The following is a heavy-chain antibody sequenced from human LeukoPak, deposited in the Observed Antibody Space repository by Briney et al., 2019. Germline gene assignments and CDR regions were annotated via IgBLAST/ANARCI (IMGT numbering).Heavy chain of an antibody. Sequence: GGSLRLSCAASGFTFSSYDMHWVRQAPGKGPEWVALIWYDGSNKYYADSVKGRFTISRDNSKNTLYLQMNSLRAEDTALYYCATAGSGTYADYWGLGTLVTVSS. V-gene: IGHV3-33*01. CDR3: ATAGSGTYADY. CDR1: GFTFSSYD. J-gene: IGHJ4*02. D-gene: IGHD1-26*01. CDR2: IWYDGSNK.